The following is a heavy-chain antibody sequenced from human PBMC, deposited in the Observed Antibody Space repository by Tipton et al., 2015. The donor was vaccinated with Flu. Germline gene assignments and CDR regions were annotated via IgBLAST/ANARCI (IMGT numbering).Heavy chain of an antibody. J-gene: IGHJ4*02. CDR2: IRSNAYGGTR. D-gene: IGHD3-22*01. CDR3: TRVRASRGYYYDTSGYSYYFDY. Sequence: SLRLSCTTAGFTFGDYGMTWVRLAPGKGLNWVGFIRSNAYGGTREYAASVKGRFSISRDDSKSIAYLQMNSLKTEDTAAYYCTRVRASRGYYYDTSGYSYYFDYWGQGTLVTVSS. CDR1: GFTFGDYG. V-gene: IGHV3-49*04.